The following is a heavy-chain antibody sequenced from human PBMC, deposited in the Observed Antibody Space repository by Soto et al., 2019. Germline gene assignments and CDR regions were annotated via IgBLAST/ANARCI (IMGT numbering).Heavy chain of an antibody. D-gene: IGHD2-2*01. J-gene: IGHJ4*02. V-gene: IGHV2-5*02. CDR2: IYWDDDK. CDR1: GFSLSTSGVG. CDR3: AHRKVGCSSTSCYEYYFDY. Sequence: QITLKESGPTLVKPTQTLTLTCTFSGFSLSTSGVGVGWIHQPPGKALEWLALIYWDDDKHYSPSLKSRLTITKDTSKNQVVLTMTNMDPVDTATYYCAHRKVGCSSTSCYEYYFDYWGQGTLVTVSS.